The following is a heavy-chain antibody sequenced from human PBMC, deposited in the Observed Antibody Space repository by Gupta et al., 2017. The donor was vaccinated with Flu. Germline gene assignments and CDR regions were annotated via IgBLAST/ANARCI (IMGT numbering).Heavy chain of an antibody. CDR2: SSFNGGNA. V-gene: IGHV3-23*01. CDR1: GFTLNNYG. J-gene: IGHJ3*01. CDR3: VKDRRAYRSSSDAFDV. D-gene: IGHD6-6*01. Sequence: EVQLLESGGGLVQPGGSLRLSCEAFGFTLNNYGMSWVRQAPGKGLEWVSASSFNGGNAYYVDSVKGRFTVSRDNSQNTLYLQMNSLRVEDTAVYYCVKDRRAYRSSSDAFDVWGQGTMVTVS.